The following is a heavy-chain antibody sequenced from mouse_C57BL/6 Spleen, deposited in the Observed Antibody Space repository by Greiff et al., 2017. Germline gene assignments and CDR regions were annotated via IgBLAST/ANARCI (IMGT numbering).Heavy chain of an antibody. J-gene: IGHJ2*01. V-gene: IGHV1-50*01. D-gene: IGHD2-5*01. Sequence: QVQLQQPGAELVKPGASVKLSCKASGYTFTSYWMQWVKQRPGQGLEWIGEIDPSDSYTNYNQKFKGKATLTVDTSSSTAYMQLSSLTSEDSAVYYCARTGSNPGYFDYWGQGTTLTVAS. CDR2: IDPSDSYT. CDR3: ARTGSNPGYFDY. CDR1: GYTFTSYW.